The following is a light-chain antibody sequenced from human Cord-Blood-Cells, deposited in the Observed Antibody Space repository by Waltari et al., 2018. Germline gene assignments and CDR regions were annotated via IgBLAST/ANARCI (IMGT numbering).Light chain of an antibody. CDR3: GTWDSSLSAYV. J-gene: IGLJ1*01. Sequence: QSVLTQPPSVSAAPGQKVTISCSGSSPNIGNNYVSWYQQLPGTAPKLLIYYNNKRPSGIPDRFSGSKSGTSATLGITGLQTGDEADYYCGTWDSSLSAYVFGTGTKVTVL. CDR1: SPNIGNNY. V-gene: IGLV1-51*01. CDR2: YNN.